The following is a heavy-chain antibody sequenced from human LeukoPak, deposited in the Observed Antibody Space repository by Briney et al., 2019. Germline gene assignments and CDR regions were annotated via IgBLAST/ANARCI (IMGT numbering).Heavy chain of an antibody. CDR1: GYTFSNAW. J-gene: IGHJ3*02. Sequence: PGGSLRLSCAASGYTFSNAWMSWVRQAPGKGLERVGRIKSKTDGGTTDYAAPVKGRFTISRDDSKNTLYLQMNSLKTEDTAVYYCTSYQSSYYATDAFDIWGQGTMVTVSS. CDR2: IKSKTDGGTT. D-gene: IGHD3-10*01. CDR3: TSYQSSYYATDAFDI. V-gene: IGHV3-15*01.